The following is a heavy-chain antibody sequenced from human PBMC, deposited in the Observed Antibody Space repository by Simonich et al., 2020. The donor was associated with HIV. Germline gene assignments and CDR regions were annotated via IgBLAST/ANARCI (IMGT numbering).Heavy chain of an antibody. Sequence: QVQLQQWGAGLLKPSETLSLTCAVYGGSFKGYYWIWIRQPPGKGLEWIGEINHSGSTNYNPSLKSRVTISVETSKNQFSLKLSSVTAADTAVYYCARRHPTTVTTPYFDYWGQGTLVTVSS. CDR2: INHSGST. CDR3: ARRHPTTVTTPYFDY. CDR1: GGSFKGYY. J-gene: IGHJ4*02. V-gene: IGHV4-34*01. D-gene: IGHD4-17*01.